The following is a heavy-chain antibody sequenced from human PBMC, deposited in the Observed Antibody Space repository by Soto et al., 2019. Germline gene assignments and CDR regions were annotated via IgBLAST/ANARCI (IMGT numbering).Heavy chain of an antibody. CDR2: IIPILGIA. CDR1: GGTFSSYT. J-gene: IGHJ6*03. Sequence: QVQLVQSGAEVKKPGSSVKVSCKASGGTFSSYTISWVRQAPGQGLEWMGRIIPILGIANYAQKFQGRVTITADKSTSTAYMELSSLRSEDTAVYYCARTRLDYYCYMDVWGKGTTVTVSS. D-gene: IGHD5-12*01. V-gene: IGHV1-69*02. CDR3: ARTRLDYYCYMDV.